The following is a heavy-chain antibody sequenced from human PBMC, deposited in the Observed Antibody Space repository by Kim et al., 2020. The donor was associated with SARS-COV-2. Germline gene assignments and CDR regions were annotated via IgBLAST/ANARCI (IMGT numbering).Heavy chain of an antibody. D-gene: IGHD3-10*01. Sequence: SVKVSCKASGGTFSSYAISWVRQAPGQGLEWMGGIIPIFGTANYAQKFQGRVTLTADESTSTAYMELSSLRSEDTAVYYCARGRPYELTGLVRGLLQNRNYYNMAVWGQGTTVTVSS. CDR2: IIPIFGTA. V-gene: IGHV1-69*13. CDR1: GGTFSSYA. CDR3: ARGRPYELTGLVRGLLQNRNYYNMAV. J-gene: IGHJ6*02.